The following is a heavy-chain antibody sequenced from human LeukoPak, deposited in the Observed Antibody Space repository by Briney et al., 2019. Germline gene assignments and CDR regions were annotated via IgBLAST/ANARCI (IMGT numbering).Heavy chain of an antibody. D-gene: IGHD3-16*01. Sequence: ASVKVSCKASGYTFTSYDINWVRQATGQGLEWMGWMNPNSGNTGYAQKFQGRVTITRNTSISTAYMELSSLRSEDTAVYWCARWGWGWGSHPLDYYYYMDVWGKGTTATVPS. J-gene: IGHJ6*03. CDR3: ARWGWGWGSHPLDYYYYMDV. CDR2: MNPNSGNT. V-gene: IGHV1-8*03. CDR1: GYTFTSYD.